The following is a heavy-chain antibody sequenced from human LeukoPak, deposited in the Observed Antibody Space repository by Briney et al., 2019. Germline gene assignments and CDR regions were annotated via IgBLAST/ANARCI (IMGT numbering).Heavy chain of an antibody. CDR3: AKDKTIVVVPAATFDP. CDR1: GFTVSSNY. J-gene: IGHJ5*02. CDR2: ISGSGGST. Sequence: PGGSLRLSCAASGFTVSSNYMSWVRQAPGKGLEWVSAISGSGGSTYYADSVKGRFTISRDNSKNTLYLQMNSLRAEDTAVYYCAKDKTIVVVPAATFDPWGQGTLVTVSS. D-gene: IGHD2-2*01. V-gene: IGHV3-23*01.